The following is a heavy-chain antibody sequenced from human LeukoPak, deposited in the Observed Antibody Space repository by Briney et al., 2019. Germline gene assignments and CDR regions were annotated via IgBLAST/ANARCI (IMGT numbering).Heavy chain of an antibody. D-gene: IGHD4-17*01. J-gene: IGHJ3*02. CDR1: GGSISSGDYY. Sequence: PSETLSLTCTVSGGSISSGDYYWSWIRQPPGKGLEWVSSISSSSSYIYYADSVKGRFTISRDNAKNSLYLQMNSLRAEDTAVYYCAREATVRAFDIWGQGTMVTVSS. CDR3: AREATVRAFDI. V-gene: IGHV3-21*01. CDR2: ISSSSSYI.